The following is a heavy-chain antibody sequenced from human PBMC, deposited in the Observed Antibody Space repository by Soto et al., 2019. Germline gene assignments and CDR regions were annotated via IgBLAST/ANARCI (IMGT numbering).Heavy chain of an antibody. D-gene: IGHD3-10*01. V-gene: IGHV1-69*01. CDR2: IIPIFGTA. J-gene: IGHJ6*02. CDR3: ARARGEMATRDYYGMDV. Sequence: QVQLVQSGAEVKKPGSSVKVSCKASGGTFSSYAISWVRQAPGQGLEWMGGIIPIFGTANYAQKFQGRVTITADESTSTAYMELSSLRSEDTAVYYCARARGEMATRDYYGMDVWGQGTTVTVSS. CDR1: GGTFSSYA.